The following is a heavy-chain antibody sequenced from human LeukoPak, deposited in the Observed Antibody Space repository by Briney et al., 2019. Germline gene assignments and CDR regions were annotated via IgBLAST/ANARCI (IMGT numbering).Heavy chain of an antibody. CDR3: ARDLPHYYGSGSYPL. CDR1: GFTFSSYE. V-gene: IGHV3-48*03. J-gene: IGHJ4*02. D-gene: IGHD3-10*01. Sequence: GGSLRLSCAASGFTFSSYEMNWVRQAPGKGLEWVSYISSSGSTIYYADPVKGRFTISRDNAKNSLYLQMNSLRAEDTAVYYCARDLPHYYGSGSYPLWGQGTLVTVSS. CDR2: ISSSGSTI.